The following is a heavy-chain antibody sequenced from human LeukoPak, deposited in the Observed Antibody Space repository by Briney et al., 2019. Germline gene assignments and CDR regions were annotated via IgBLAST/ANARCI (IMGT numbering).Heavy chain of an antibody. V-gene: IGHV1-2*02. CDR2: INPNSGGT. D-gene: IGHD3-10*01. CDR3: ARDRVWFGELGPVDY. J-gene: IGHJ4*02. Sequence: ASVKVSCKASGYTFTGYYMHWVRQAPGQGLEWMGWINPNSGGTNYAQKFQGRVTMTRDTPISTAYMELSRLRSDDTAVYYCARDRVWFGELGPVDYWGQGTLVTVSS. CDR1: GYTFTGYY.